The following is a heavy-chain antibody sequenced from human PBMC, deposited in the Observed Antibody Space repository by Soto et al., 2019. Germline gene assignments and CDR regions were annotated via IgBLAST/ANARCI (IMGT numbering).Heavy chain of an antibody. CDR2: IYYSGST. CDR1: GGSISSYY. Sequence: PSETLSLTCTVSGGSISSYYWSWIRQPPGKGLEWIGYIYYSGSTNYNPSLKSRATISVDTSKNQFSLKLSSVTAADTAVYYCARTLVTAPVQLPYEPHRPYYYGMDVWGHGTTVTVSS. J-gene: IGHJ6*02. CDR3: ARTLVTAPVQLPYEPHRPYYYGMDV. V-gene: IGHV4-59*01. D-gene: IGHD2-21*02.